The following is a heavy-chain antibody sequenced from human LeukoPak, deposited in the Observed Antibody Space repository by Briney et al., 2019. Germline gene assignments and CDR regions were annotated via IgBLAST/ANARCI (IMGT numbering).Heavy chain of an antibody. D-gene: IGHD2-21*01. CDR3: ARDYSLTNYFDY. CDR2: ISSSSSYI. V-gene: IGHV3-21*01. CDR1: GFTFSSYS. Sequence: GGSLRLSCAASGFTFSSYSMNWVRQAPGKGLEWVSSISSSSSYIYYADSVKGRFTISRDNAKNSLYLQMNSLRAEDTAVYYCARDYSLTNYFDYWGQGTLVTVSS. J-gene: IGHJ4*02.